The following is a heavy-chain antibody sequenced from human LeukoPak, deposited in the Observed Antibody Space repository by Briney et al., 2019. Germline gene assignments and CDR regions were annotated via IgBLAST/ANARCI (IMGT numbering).Heavy chain of an antibody. CDR2: FAGSDTTT. CDR3: TTLGYHLDS. J-gene: IGHJ4*02. Sequence: GGSLRLSCAASGFDFCAYEMNWVRQAPGGGLEWVAYFAGSDTTTYYADSVKGRFTISRDNARNSLYLQMNSLRAEDTALYYCTTLGYHLDSWGQGTLVTVTS. V-gene: IGHV3-48*03. D-gene: IGHD3-22*01. CDR1: GFDFCAYE.